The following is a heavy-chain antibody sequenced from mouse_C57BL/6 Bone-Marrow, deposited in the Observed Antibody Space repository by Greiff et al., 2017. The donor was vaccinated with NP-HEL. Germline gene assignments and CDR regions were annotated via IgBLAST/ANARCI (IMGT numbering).Heavy chain of an antibody. CDR2: IYPRSGNT. V-gene: IGHV1-81*01. Sequence: QVQLQQSGAELARPGASVKLSCKASGYTFTSYGISWVKQRTGQGLEWIGEIYPRSGNTYYNEKFKGKATVTADKSSSTAYMELRSLASEDSAVYLCARGREDYDWDFEVWGTGTTVTAAS. J-gene: IGHJ1*03. CDR1: GYTFTSYG. CDR3: ARGREDYDWDFEV. D-gene: IGHD2-4*01.